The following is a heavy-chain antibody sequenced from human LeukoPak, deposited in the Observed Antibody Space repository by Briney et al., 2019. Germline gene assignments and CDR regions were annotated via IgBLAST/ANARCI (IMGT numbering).Heavy chain of an antibody. Sequence: LPGGSLRLSCAASGFTVSSNYMSWVRQAPGKGLEWVSIIYSGGSTYYADSVKGRFTISRDNSKNTLYLQMNSLRAEDTAVYYCAGDISSGYYDAFDIWGQGTMVTASS. J-gene: IGHJ3*02. CDR3: AGDISSGYYDAFDI. V-gene: IGHV3-66*01. D-gene: IGHD3-22*01. CDR2: IYSGGST. CDR1: GFTVSSNY.